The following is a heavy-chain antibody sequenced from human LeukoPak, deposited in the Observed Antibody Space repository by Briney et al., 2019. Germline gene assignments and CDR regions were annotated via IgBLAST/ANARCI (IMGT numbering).Heavy chain of an antibody. CDR3: LRDNAYTFDY. J-gene: IGHJ4*01. D-gene: IGHD5-24*01. V-gene: IGHV3-74*01. Sequence: TGGSLRLSCAVSGFKFSSYWMNWVRQVPGKGLVWVAHINTNGDSANYADSVKDRFTISRDNAKSTLSLQMNSLRAEDTAIYYCLRDNAYTFDYWGQGTLVTVSS. CDR2: INTNGDSA. CDR1: GFKFSSYW.